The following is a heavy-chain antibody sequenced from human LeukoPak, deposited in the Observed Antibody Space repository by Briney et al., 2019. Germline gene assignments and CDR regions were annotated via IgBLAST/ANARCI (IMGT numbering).Heavy chain of an antibody. J-gene: IGHJ4*02. CDR3: ARVDDILTGYAFDY. CDR2: INPSGGST. CDR1: GYTFTSYY. D-gene: IGHD3-9*01. V-gene: IGHV1-46*01. Sequence: ASVKVSCKASGYTFTSYYIHWVRQAPGQGLEWMGIINPSGGSTSYAQKFQGRVTITRNTSISTAYMELSSLRSEDTAVYYCARVDDILTGYAFDYWGQGTLVTVSS.